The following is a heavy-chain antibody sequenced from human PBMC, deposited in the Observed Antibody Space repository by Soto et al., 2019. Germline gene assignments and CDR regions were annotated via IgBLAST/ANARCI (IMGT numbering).Heavy chain of an antibody. CDR3: ASDVANTWNCIHI. V-gene: IGHV3-74*01. Sequence: EVQLVESGGDLLQPGGSLRLSCAASGFTFTNHWLHWVRQAPGKGLVWVSRISSDGGVASYADSVKGRFTISRDKAKNTLYVQMNSLRAEDTAVYYCASDVANTWNCIHIWGQGNMETVSS. CDR1: GFTFTNHW. D-gene: IGHD2-15*01. CDR2: ISSDGGVA. J-gene: IGHJ3*02.